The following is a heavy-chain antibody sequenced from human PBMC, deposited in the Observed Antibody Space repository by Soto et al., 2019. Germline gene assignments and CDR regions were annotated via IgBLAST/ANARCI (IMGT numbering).Heavy chain of an antibody. J-gene: IGHJ4*02. CDR3: AKSRGGSSWYEGDS. V-gene: IGHV3-30*18. CDR2: ISFDGNDQ. CDR1: GSTFSSYG. D-gene: IGHD6-13*01. Sequence: QVQLMESGGGVVQPGRSLRLSCAASGSTFSSYGMQWVRQAPGRGLEWVAVISFDGNDQYYADSMKGRFTISRDNSKNTLYLQMNSLRLEDTAVYFCAKSRGGSSWYEGDSWGQGTLVTVSS.